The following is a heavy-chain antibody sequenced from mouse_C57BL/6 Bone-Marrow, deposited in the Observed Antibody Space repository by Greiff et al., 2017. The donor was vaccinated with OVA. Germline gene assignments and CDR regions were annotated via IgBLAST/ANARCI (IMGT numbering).Heavy chain of an antibody. V-gene: IGHV1-81*01. Sequence: VQLQQSGAELARPGASVKLSCKASGYTFTSYGISWVKQRTGQGLEWIGEIYPRSGNTYYNEKFKGKATLTADKSSSTAYMELRSLTSEDSAVYFCENYAGSSCGVGFDYWGQGTLVTVSA. CDR2: IYPRSGNT. CDR3: ENYAGSSCGVGFDY. J-gene: IGHJ3*01. CDR1: GYTFTSYG. D-gene: IGHD1-1*01.